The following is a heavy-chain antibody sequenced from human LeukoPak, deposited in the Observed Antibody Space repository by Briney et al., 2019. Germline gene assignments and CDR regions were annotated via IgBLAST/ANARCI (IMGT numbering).Heavy chain of an antibody. J-gene: IGHJ5*02. CDR2: INHSGST. CDR1: GGSFSGYY. CDR3: ARLPRYFSNWFDP. D-gene: IGHD3-9*01. V-gene: IGHV4-34*01. Sequence: SETLSLTCAVYGGSFSGYYWSWIRQPPGKGLEWIGEINHSGSTNYNPSLKSRVTISVDTSKNRFSLKLSSVTAADTAVYYCARLPRYFSNWFDPWGQGTLVTVSS.